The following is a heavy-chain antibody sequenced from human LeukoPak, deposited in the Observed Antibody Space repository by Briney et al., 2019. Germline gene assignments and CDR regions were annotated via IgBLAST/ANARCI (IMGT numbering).Heavy chain of an antibody. CDR1: GFTFSSYS. Sequence: SGGSLRLSCAASGFTFSSYSMNWVRQAPGKGLEWVSYISSSSSTIYYADSVMGRFTISRHNSRNTLYLQMNSLRAEDTAVYYCARVDTVMAYYFDLWGQGTLVTVSS. D-gene: IGHD5-18*01. CDR2: ISSSSSTI. J-gene: IGHJ4*02. CDR3: ARVDTVMAYYFDL. V-gene: IGHV3-48*01.